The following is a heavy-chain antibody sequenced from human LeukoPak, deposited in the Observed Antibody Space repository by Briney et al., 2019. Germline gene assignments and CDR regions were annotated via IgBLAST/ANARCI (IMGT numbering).Heavy chain of an antibody. CDR1: GFTFTSYY. J-gene: IGHJ6*02. Sequence: GGSLRLSCAASGFTFTSYYMHWVRQAPGKGLEWVAVISYDGSNKYYADSAKGRFTISRDNSKNTLYLQMNSLRAEDTAVYYCAREGGLWFGKMRDYYYYGMDVWGQGTTVTVSS. CDR3: AREGGLWFGKMRDYYYYGMDV. V-gene: IGHV3-30-3*01. CDR2: ISYDGSNK. D-gene: IGHD3-10*01.